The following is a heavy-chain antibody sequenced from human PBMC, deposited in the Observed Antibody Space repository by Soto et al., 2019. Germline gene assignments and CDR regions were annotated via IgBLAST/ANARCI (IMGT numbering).Heavy chain of an antibody. CDR3: ARGGGITISTFDY. D-gene: IGHD3-9*01. CDR2: IYYSGST. Sequence: SETLSLTCTVSGGSISSGGYYWSWIRQHPGKGLEWIGYIYYSGSTYYNPSLKSRVTISVDTSKNQFSLKLSSVTAADTAVYYCARGGGITISTFDYWGQGTLVTVSS. CDR1: GGSISSGGYY. V-gene: IGHV4-31*03. J-gene: IGHJ4*02.